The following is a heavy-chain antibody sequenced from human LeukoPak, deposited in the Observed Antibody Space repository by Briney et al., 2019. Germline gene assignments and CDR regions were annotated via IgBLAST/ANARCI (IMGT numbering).Heavy chain of an antibody. Sequence: GGSLRLSCAASGFTVSSNYMSWVRQAPGKGLEWVSIIYSGGNTYYADSVKGRFTISRDNSKNTLFLQMNSLRAEDTAVYYCARMRGESAPTWGQGTLVTVSS. V-gene: IGHV3-66*01. CDR2: IYSGGNT. D-gene: IGHD3-16*01. CDR3: ARMRGESAPT. J-gene: IGHJ4*02. CDR1: GFTVSSNY.